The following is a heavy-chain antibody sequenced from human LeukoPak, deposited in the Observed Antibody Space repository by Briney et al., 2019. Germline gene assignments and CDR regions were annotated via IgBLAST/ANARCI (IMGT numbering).Heavy chain of an antibody. Sequence: ASVKDSCKASGYTFTNSYIHWVRQAPGQGLEWMGSMNPKSGGTKYAQKFQGRVSMTRDTSISTAYMELASLTSDDTAVYYCARAGGRSWFDPWGQGTLVTVSS. J-gene: IGHJ5*02. V-gene: IGHV1-2*02. CDR1: GYTFTNSY. CDR2: MNPKSGGT. D-gene: IGHD1-26*01. CDR3: ARAGGRSWFDP.